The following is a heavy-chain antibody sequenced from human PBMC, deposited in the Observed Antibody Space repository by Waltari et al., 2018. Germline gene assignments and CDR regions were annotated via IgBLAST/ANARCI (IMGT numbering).Heavy chain of an antibody. Sequence: QLQLQESGPGLLKPSETLSLTCSVSGGSITSIAYYWGWIRQPPGKGLEWIGSIYYSGSAYYNPSVQNRVTKSVDTTKNQFSLRLYSVTAADTAVYYCARLVGSYYFHMDVWGKGTTVVISS. J-gene: IGHJ6*03. D-gene: IGHD2-8*02. V-gene: IGHV4-39*07. CDR2: IYYSGSA. CDR3: ARLVGSYYFHMDV. CDR1: GGSITSIAYY.